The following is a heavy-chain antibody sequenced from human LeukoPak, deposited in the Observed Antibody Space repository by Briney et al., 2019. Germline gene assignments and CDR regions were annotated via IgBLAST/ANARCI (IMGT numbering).Heavy chain of an antibody. J-gene: IGHJ4*02. V-gene: IGHV1-24*01. D-gene: IGHD3-22*01. CDR2: FDPDNGGT. Sequence: ASVTVSCTVSGYTLTELAIHWVRQAPGKGLEWMGGFDPDNGGTVYAQNFQGRVTMTEDTSTDTAYMELSSLRSEDTAVYYCTTVANGYYYYWGQGTLVTVSS. CDR1: GYTLTELA. CDR3: TTVANGYYYY.